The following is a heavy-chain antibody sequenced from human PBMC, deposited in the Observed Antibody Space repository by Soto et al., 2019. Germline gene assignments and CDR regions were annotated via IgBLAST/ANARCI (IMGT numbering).Heavy chain of an antibody. J-gene: IGHJ4*01. Sequence: ASVKVSCKASGYTFTSYGIGWVRQAPGQGLEWMGWINGYNGDTNYAQTLQGRVTVTTDTSTSTAYMELRSLTSADTAIYYCARDNDGVSARSVPHLDYWGQGTLVTVSS. D-gene: IGHD2-21*02. CDR3: ARDNDGVSARSVPHLDY. CDR1: GYTFTSYG. CDR2: INGYNGDT. V-gene: IGHV1-18*04.